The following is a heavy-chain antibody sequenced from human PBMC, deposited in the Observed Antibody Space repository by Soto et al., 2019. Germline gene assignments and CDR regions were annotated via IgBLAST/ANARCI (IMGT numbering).Heavy chain of an antibody. V-gene: IGHV3-23*01. CDR1: GFTFSNYA. CDR2: ISGSGAST. J-gene: IGHJ6*02. D-gene: IGHD6-6*01. Sequence: GGSLRLSCAASGFTFSNYAMTWVRRAPGKGLEWVSGISGSGASTFYADSVKGRFTTSRDTSRNTLYLQMNSLRAEDTAVYYCAKGAHSSSSRGVDVWGQGTTVTVSS. CDR3: AKGAHSSSSRGVDV.